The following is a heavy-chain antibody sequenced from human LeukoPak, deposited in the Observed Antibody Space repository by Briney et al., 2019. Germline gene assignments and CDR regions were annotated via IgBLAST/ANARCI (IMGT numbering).Heavy chain of an antibody. CDR3: ARGRITMVRGVTNYYFDY. D-gene: IGHD3-10*01. CDR2: IYYSGST. V-gene: IGHV4-59*01. Sequence: PSETLSLTCTVSGGSISSYYWSWIRQPPGKGLEWIGYIYYSGSTNYNPSLKSRVTISVDTSKNQFSLKLSSVTAADTAVYYCARGRITMVRGVTNYYFDYWGQGTLVTVSS. J-gene: IGHJ4*02. CDR1: GGSISSYY.